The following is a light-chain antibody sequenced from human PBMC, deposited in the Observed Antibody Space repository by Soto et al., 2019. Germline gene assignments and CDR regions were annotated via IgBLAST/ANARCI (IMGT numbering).Light chain of an antibody. Sequence: DVQMTQSPSTLSASVGDRVTITCRASQSISSWLAWYQQKPGKAPKLLSYKASTLESGVPSNCSGSGSGTEFTLTISSLQPEDFATYYCQQYNSYQWTFGQGTKVYVK. CDR1: QSISSW. CDR2: KAS. V-gene: IGKV1-5*03. CDR3: QQYNSYQWT. J-gene: IGKJ1*01.